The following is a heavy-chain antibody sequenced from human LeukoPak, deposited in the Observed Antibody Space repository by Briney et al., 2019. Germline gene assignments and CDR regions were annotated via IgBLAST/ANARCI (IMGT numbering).Heavy chain of an antibody. J-gene: IGHJ4*02. CDR3: ARGRYSSSWQGYYFDY. CDR2: ISAYNGNT. D-gene: IGHD6-13*01. Sequence: ASVKVSCKASGYTFTSYGISRVRQAPGQGLEWMGWISAYNGNTNYAQKFQGWVTMTRDTSISTAYMELSRLRSDDTAVYYCARGRYSSSWQGYYFDYWGQGTLVTVSS. V-gene: IGHV1-18*01. CDR1: GYTFTSYG.